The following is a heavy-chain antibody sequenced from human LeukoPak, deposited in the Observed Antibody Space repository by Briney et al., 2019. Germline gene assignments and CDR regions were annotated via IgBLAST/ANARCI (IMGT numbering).Heavy chain of an antibody. CDR1: GFTFSNYA. CDR3: SSGGYCNSTSCYGEN. D-gene: IGHD2-2*01. CDR2: ISYDGTNK. J-gene: IGHJ4*02. V-gene: IGHV3-30*04. Sequence: PGRSLRLSCAASGFTFSNYAMQWVRQAPGKGLEWVAIISYDGTNKYYADSVKGRFTISRDNSKSTLYLQVDSLRADDTAVYYCSSGGYCNSTSCYGENWGQGTLVTVSS.